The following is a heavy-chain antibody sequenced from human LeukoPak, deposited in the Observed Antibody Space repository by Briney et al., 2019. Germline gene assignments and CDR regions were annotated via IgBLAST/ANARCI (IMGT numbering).Heavy chain of an antibody. V-gene: IGHV3-23*01. CDR1: GFTFSSHG. Sequence: GSLRLSCAASGFTFSSHGMSWVRQAPGKGLEWVSVISGSGGSTYYADSVKGRFTISRDNSKNTLYLQMNSLRAEDTAVYYCAKDSGSGRGFDPWGQGTLVTVSS. CDR2: ISGSGGST. J-gene: IGHJ5*02. CDR3: AKDSGSGRGFDP. D-gene: IGHD3-10*01.